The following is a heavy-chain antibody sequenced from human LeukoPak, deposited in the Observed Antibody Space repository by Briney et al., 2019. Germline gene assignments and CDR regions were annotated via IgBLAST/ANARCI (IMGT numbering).Heavy chain of an antibody. J-gene: IGHJ4*02. CDR3: AKAFDGSAWYAYFDY. D-gene: IGHD6-19*01. V-gene: IGHV3-23*01. Sequence: TGGSLRLTCAASGFTFSIYAMAWVCLAPGEGMEWVAGISASGDSTDYADSVKGRFTISRDNSKNTLYLQMNSLRAEDTGVYYCAKAFDGSAWYAYFDYWGQGTLVTVSS. CDR1: GFTFSIYA. CDR2: ISASGDST.